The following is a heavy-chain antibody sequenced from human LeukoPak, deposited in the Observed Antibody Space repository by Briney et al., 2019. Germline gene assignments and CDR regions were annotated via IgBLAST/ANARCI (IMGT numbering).Heavy chain of an antibody. CDR1: GFSFSSYS. Sequence: GGSLRLSCVASGFSFSSYSMNWVRQAPGKGLEWVSSISMSNFYIYYADSVKGRFTISRDNAKNSLYLQMSSLRADDTAVYFCARDPSPRTTYYYYYMDVWGKGTTVTVSS. V-gene: IGHV3-21*01. CDR3: ARDPSPRTTYYYYYMDV. D-gene: IGHD2-2*01. J-gene: IGHJ6*03. CDR2: ISMSNFYI.